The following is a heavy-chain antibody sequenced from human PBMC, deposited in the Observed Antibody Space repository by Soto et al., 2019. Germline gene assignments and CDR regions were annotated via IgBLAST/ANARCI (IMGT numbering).Heavy chain of an antibody. V-gene: IGHV3-30*03. CDR2: VSYEGNNQ. CDR1: GFNFNNYS. CDR3: SSAGTTTCQPYSCVYYGMDV. Sequence: QVQLVESGGGVVQPGRSLRLSCAASGFNFNNYSLHWVRQAPGKGLEWVAVVSYEGNNQSYGDSVKGRFTISKDESKTTVYLQMTNLRSEDTAKYYFSSAGTTTCQPYSCVYYGMDVWGLGTTVTVSS. J-gene: IGHJ6*02. D-gene: IGHD2-2*01.